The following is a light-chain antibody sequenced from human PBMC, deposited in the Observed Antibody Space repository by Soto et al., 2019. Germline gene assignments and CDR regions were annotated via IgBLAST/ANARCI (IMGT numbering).Light chain of an antibody. CDR2: GAS. CDR1: QSVSSSY. Sequence: EIVLTQSPCTLSLSPGERATLSCRASQSVSSSYLAWYQQKPGQAPRLLIYGASSSATGIPDRFSGSGSGTDFTLTISRLEPEDFAVYYCQQYGSSRTFGQGTKVDIK. CDR3: QQYGSSRT. J-gene: IGKJ1*01. V-gene: IGKV3-20*01.